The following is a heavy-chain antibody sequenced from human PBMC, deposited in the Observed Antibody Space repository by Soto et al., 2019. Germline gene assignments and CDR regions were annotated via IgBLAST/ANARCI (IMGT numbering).Heavy chain of an antibody. Sequence: SETLSLTCTVSGGSISSSSYYWVWIRQPPGMALEWIGSIDYSGSTYYNPSLKSRVTLSVDTFKNQFSLKLSSVTAADTAVYYCARVPDRRGQRTLVTVSS. CDR2: IDYSGST. J-gene: IGHJ5*02. V-gene: IGHV4-39*07. D-gene: IGHD2-2*01. CDR3: ARVPDR. CDR1: GGSISSSSYY.